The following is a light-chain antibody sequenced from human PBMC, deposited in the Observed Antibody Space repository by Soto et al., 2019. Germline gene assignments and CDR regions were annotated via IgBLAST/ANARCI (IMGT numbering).Light chain of an antibody. Sequence: QSALTQPASVSGSPGQWITISCTGTSSDVGGYNYVSWYQQHPGKAPKLMIYDVSNRPSGVSNRFSGSKSGNTASLTISGLQAEDEADYYCSSYTSSSTLQTVFGGGTQLTVL. CDR1: SSDVGGYNY. V-gene: IGLV2-14*01. CDR2: DVS. CDR3: SSYTSSSTLQTV. J-gene: IGLJ7*01.